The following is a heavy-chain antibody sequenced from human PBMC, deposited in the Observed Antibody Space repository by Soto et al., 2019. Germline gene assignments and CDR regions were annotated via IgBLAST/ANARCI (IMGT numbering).Heavy chain of an antibody. CDR1: GYTFTNYG. D-gene: IGHD3-22*01. CDR2: ISPNNGNT. Sequence: QVQLVQSGSEVKKPGASAKVSCKASGYTFTNYGISWVRQAPGQGLEWMGWISPNNGNTNYAQKLQGRVTMTTDTSTNTAYMELRSLRSDDTAVYYCAREDDYDSSGYFEIFDYWGQGTLVTVSS. J-gene: IGHJ4*02. V-gene: IGHV1-18*01. CDR3: AREDDYDSSGYFEIFDY.